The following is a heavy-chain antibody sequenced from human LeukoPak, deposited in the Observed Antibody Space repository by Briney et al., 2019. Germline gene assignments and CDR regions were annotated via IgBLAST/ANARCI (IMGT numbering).Heavy chain of an antibody. CDR2: IIPIFGTA. Sequence: SVKVSCNASGGTFSSYAISWVRQAPGQGLEWMGGIIPIFGTANYAQKFQGRVTITTDESTSTAYMELSSLRSEDTAVYYCARVVDFWSGYLDYWGQGTLVTVSS. CDR3: ARVVDFWSGYLDY. D-gene: IGHD3-3*01. V-gene: IGHV1-69*05. CDR1: GGTFSSYA. J-gene: IGHJ4*02.